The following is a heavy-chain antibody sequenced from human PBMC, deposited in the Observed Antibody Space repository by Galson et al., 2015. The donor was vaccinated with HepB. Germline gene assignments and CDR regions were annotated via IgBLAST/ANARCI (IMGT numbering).Heavy chain of an antibody. Sequence: SLRLSCAASGFTFSSYAMHWVRQAPGKGLEWVAFISYDGTNKYYPDSVKGRFTISRDNSKNTLYLQMNSLRPEDTAVYYCARGRFLDYWGQGTLVTVSS. D-gene: IGHD3-10*01. CDR3: ARGRFLDY. CDR1: GFTFSSYA. CDR2: ISYDGTNK. J-gene: IGHJ4*02. V-gene: IGHV3-30-3*01.